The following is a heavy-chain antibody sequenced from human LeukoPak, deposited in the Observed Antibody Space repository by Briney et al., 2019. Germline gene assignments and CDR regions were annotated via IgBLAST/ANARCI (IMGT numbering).Heavy chain of an antibody. CDR3: VNLGQWLVPDYYYGMDV. J-gene: IGHJ6*02. Sequence: PGGSLRLSCAASGFTFSSYAMHWVRQAPGKGLEWVAVISYDGSNKYYADSVKGRFTISRDNSENTLYLQMSSLRPEDTAVYYCVNLGQWLVPDYYYGMDVWGQGTTVTVSS. D-gene: IGHD6-19*01. V-gene: IGHV3-30*14. CDR2: ISYDGSNK. CDR1: GFTFSSYA.